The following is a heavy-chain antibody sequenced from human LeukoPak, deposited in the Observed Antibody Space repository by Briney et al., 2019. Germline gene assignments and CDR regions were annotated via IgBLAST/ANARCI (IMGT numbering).Heavy chain of an antibody. CDR2: INPNTGDT. CDR1: GFTFNAYY. J-gene: IGHJ4*02. Sequence: GASVKVSCKASGFTFNAYYIHWVRQAPGQGLEWMGWINPNTGDTNFAQKFQGRVTMTRDTSISTAYMELSRLRSDDTAVYYCARDHEDIVVVPAAALDYWGQGTLVTVSS. CDR3: ARDHEDIVVVPAAALDY. D-gene: IGHD2-2*01. V-gene: IGHV1-2*02.